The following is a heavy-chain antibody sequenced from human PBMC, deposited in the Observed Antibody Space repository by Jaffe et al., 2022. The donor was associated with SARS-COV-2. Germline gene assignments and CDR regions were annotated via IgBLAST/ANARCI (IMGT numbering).Heavy chain of an antibody. Sequence: QLQLQESGPGLVKPSETLSLTCTVSGDSISSSSYYWGWIRQPPGKGLEWIGSIYYSGSTYYNPSLKSRVTISVDTSKNQFSLKLSSVTAADTAVYFCARGYNSAWYGCCGYWGQGTLVTVSS. V-gene: IGHV4-39*01. CDR2: IYYSGST. CDR3: ARGYNSAWYGCCGY. CDR1: GDSISSSSYY. J-gene: IGHJ4*02. D-gene: IGHD6-19*01.